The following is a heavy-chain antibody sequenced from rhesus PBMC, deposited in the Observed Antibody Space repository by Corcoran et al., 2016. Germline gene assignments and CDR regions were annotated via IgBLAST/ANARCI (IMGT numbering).Heavy chain of an antibody. D-gene: IGHD4-11*01. J-gene: IGHJ4*01. CDR3: VLDSLITKSAGDY. Sequence: QVRLQESGPGLVKPSETLSLTCDVSGVSITHNWWSWIRQPPGKGLAWIGEINGNGDTFYRNPSLESRVTISTDASKNQLSLKLRVVSAADTAVYYCVLDSLITKSAGDYWGQGTLVTVSS. CDR1: GVSITHNW. V-gene: IGHV4-80*01. CDR2: INGNGDTF.